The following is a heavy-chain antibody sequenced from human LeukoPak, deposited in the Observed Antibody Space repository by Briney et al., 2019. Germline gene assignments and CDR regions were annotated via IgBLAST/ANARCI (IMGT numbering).Heavy chain of an antibody. CDR2: INHSGST. V-gene: IGHV4-34*01. CDR3: ARDRHGSGSAHSFDP. J-gene: IGHJ5*02. D-gene: IGHD3-10*01. Sequence: SETLSLTCAVYGGSFSGYYWSWIRQPPGKGLEWIGEINHSGSTNYNPSLKSRVTISVDTSKNQFSLKLSSVTAADTAVYYCARDRHGSGSAHSFDPWGQGTLVTVSS. CDR1: GGSFSGYY.